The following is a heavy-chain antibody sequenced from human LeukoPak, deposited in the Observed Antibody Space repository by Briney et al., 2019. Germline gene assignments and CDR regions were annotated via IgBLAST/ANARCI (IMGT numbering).Heavy chain of an antibody. V-gene: IGHV3-23*01. CDR3: AKIAAGGPAYYFDY. Sequence: QPGGSLRLPCAASGFTFSNYAMRWVRQAPGKGLEYVSSITVSGSTYYADSVKGRFTISRDNSKNTLSLQMNSLRADDTAMYYCAKIAAGGPAYYFDYWGQGTLVTVSS. CDR2: ITVSGST. J-gene: IGHJ4*02. CDR1: GFTFSNYA. D-gene: IGHD6-25*01.